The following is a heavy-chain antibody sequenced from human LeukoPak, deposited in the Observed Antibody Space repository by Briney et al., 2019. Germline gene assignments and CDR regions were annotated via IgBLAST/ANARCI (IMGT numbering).Heavy chain of an antibody. CDR1: GFTFSSYA. CDR3: ARVLHSKYYFDY. V-gene: IGHV3-30-3*01. J-gene: IGHJ4*02. CDR2: ISYDGSNK. Sequence: GGSLRLSCAASGFTFSSYAMHWVRQAPGKGLEWVAVISYDGSNKYYADSVKGRFTISRDNSKNTLYLQMNSLRAEDTAVYYCARVLHSKYYFDYWGQGPLVTVSS.